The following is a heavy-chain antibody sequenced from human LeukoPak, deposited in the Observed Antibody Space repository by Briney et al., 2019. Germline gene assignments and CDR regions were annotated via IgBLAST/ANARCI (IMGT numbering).Heavy chain of an antibody. J-gene: IGHJ4*02. V-gene: IGHV3-23*01. D-gene: IGHD3-16*01. CDR3: AKDPPRYYDYRPSDY. Sequence: GGSLRLSCAASGFTFSSYAMSWVRQAPGKGLECISGFSGSGGSTYYADSVKGRFTISRDNSKNTLYLQMSSLRAEDTAVYYCAKDPPRYYDYRPSDYWGQGTLVTVSS. CDR1: GFTFSSYA. CDR2: FSGSGGST.